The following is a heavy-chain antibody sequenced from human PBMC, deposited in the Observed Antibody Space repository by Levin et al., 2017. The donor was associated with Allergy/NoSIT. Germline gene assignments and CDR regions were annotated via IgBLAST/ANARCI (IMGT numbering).Heavy chain of an antibody. CDR3: ATSFWGSYPAEY. CDR2: ISSSGSDI. J-gene: IGHJ4*02. V-gene: IGHV3-21*04. Sequence: LSLTCAASGFTFSLYSFNWVRPFPGKGLQWVSSISSSGSDIFYADSVKGRFTISRDNANNSVYLEINNLRVEDTALYFCATSFWGSYPAEYWGQGTLVTVS. D-gene: IGHD3-16*02. CDR1: GFTFSLYS.